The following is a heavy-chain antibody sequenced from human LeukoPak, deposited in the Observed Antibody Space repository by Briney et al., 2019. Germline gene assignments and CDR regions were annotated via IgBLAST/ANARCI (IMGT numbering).Heavy chain of an antibody. CDR3: ARDPTNTSGRYAFFDY. J-gene: IGHJ4*02. D-gene: IGHD6-19*01. V-gene: IGHV1-69*01. CDR1: GGTFSSYA. CDR2: IIPIFGTA. Sequence: SVKVSCKASGGTFSSYAISWVRQDPGQGREWMGGIIPIFGTANYAQKFQGRVTVTADESTSTAYMELSSLRSEDTAVYYCARDPTNTSGRYAFFDYWGQGTLVTVSS.